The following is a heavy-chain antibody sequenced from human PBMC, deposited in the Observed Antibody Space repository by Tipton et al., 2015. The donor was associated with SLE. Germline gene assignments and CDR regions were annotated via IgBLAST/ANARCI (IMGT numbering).Heavy chain of an antibody. CDR2: ISGSGSTT. CDR1: GFTFSSYE. D-gene: IGHD7-27*01. Sequence: SLRLSCAASGFTFSSYEMNWVRQAPGKGLEWVSCISGSGSTTYYADSVKGRFAISRDNANNSLFLQMYSLRPEDTAVDYCARRSLTGDLGYWGQGTLVTVSS. CDR3: ARRSLTGDLGY. J-gene: IGHJ4*02. V-gene: IGHV3-48*03.